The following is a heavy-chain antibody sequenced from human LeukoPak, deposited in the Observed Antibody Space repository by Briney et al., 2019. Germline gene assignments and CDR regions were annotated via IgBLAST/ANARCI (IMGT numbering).Heavy chain of an antibody. CDR1: GFTFSSYA. D-gene: IGHD4-23*01. CDR3: ARDVHGGAFDY. CDR2: ISYDGSNK. J-gene: IGHJ4*02. V-gene: IGHV3-30-3*01. Sequence: GGSLRLSCAASGFTFSSYAMHWVRQAPGKGLEWVAVISYDGSNKYYVDSVKGRFTISRDNSKNTLYLQMNSLRPEDTAVYFCARDVHGGAFDYWGQGTLVTVSS.